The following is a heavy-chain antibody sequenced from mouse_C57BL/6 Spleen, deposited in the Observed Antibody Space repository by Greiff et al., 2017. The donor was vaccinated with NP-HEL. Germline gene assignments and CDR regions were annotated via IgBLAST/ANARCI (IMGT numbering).Heavy chain of an antibody. CDR1: GYSFTGYY. CDR2: INPSTGGT. J-gene: IGHJ1*03. Sequence: VQLQQSGPELVKPGASVKISCKASGYSFTGYYMNWVKQSPEKSLEWIGEINPSTGGTTYNQKFKAKATLTVDKSSSTAYMQLKSLTSEDSAVYYCARSDYSNYEVWGTGTTVTVSS. V-gene: IGHV1-42*01. CDR3: ARSDYSNYEV. D-gene: IGHD2-5*01.